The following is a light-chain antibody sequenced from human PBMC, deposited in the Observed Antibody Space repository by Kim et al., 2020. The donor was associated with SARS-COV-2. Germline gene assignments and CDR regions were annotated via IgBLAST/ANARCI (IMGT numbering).Light chain of an antibody. V-gene: IGLV2-14*01. Sequence: QSALTQPASVSGSPGQSITISCTGTSSDAGVYNYVSWYQQHPGKAPKLMIYDVSKRPSGVSNRFSGSKSGNTASLTISGLQAEDEADYYCSSYTSSSTYVFGSGTKVTVL. CDR2: DVS. CDR1: SSDAGVYNY. CDR3: SSYTSSSTYV. J-gene: IGLJ1*01.